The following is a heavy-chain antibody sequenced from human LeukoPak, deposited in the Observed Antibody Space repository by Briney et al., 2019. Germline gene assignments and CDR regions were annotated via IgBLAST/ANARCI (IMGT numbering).Heavy chain of an antibody. J-gene: IGHJ4*02. CDR3: ARDLSYCSGGSCYYFDY. CDR1: GFTFSSYA. CDR2: ISYDGSNK. V-gene: IGHV3-30-3*01. D-gene: IGHD2-15*01. Sequence: PGGSLRLSCAASGFTFSSYAMHWVRQAPGKGLEWVAVISYDGSNKYYADSVKGRFTISRDNSKNTLYLQMNSLRAEDTAVYYCARDLSYCSGGSCYYFDYWGQGTLVTVSS.